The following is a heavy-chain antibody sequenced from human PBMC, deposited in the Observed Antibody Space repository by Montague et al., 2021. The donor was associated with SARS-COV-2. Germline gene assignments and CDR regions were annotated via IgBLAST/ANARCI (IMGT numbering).Heavy chain of an antibody. D-gene: IGHD3-3*01. CDR1: EISFSAYW. J-gene: IGHJ4*01. V-gene: IGHV3-74*01. CDR3: AIPDFRTGSILDY. CDR2: ISPDGTST. Sequence: SLRLSCAASEISFSAYWMHWVRQVPGKGLVWLSRISPDGTSTDYADSVRGRFTISRDNARDTLYLQMSSLRTEDTAIYYCAIPDFRTGSILDYWGQGTLVTVSS.